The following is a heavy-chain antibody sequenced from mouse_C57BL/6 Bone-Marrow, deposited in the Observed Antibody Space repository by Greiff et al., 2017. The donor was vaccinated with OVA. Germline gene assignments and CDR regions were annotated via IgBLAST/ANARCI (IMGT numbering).Heavy chain of an antibody. CDR1: GYTFTDYY. J-gene: IGHJ4*01. D-gene: IGHD6-1*01. CDR2: INPNNGGT. CDR3: ARGVLMDY. Sequence: EVQLQQSGPELVKPGASVKISCKASGYTFTDYYMNWVKQSHGKSLEWIGDINPNNGGTSYNQKFKGKATLTVDKSSSTAYMQLRSLTSEDSAVYYCARGVLMDYWGQGTTVTVSS. V-gene: IGHV1-26*01.